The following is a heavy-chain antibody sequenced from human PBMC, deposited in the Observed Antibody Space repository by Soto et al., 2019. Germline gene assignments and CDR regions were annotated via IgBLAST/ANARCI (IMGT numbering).Heavy chain of an antibody. V-gene: IGHV3-23*01. D-gene: IGHD3-16*02. CDR3: AKDGGGVMITFGGVIVTPFDY. CDR1: GFTFSSYA. Sequence: GGSLRLSCAASGFTFSSYAMSWVRQAPGKGLEWVSAISGSGGSTYYADSVKGRFTISRDNSKNTLYLQMNSLRAEDTAVYYCAKDGGGVMITFGGVIVTPFDYWGQGTLVTVSS. CDR2: ISGSGGST. J-gene: IGHJ4*02.